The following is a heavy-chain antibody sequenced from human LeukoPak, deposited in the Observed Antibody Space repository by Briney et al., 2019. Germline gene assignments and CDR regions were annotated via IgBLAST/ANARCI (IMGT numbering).Heavy chain of an antibody. CDR3: AGNLYSSGWSDYYYYYMDV. V-gene: IGHV3-21*01. D-gene: IGHD6-19*01. J-gene: IGHJ6*03. Sequence: SGGSLRLSCAASGFTFSSYSMNWVRQAPGKGLEWVSSISSSSSYIYYADSVKGRFTISRDNAKNSLYLQMNSLRGEDTAVYYCAGNLYSSGWSDYYYYYMDVWGKGTTVTVSS. CDR2: ISSSSSYI. CDR1: GFTFSSYS.